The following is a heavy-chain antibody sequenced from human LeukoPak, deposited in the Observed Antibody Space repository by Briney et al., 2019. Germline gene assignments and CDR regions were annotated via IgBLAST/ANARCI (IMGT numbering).Heavy chain of an antibody. CDR3: ARAPPAYYYDSSGYYFDY. D-gene: IGHD3-22*01. J-gene: IGHJ4*02. CDR1: GFTFSDYY. Sequence: GGSLRLSCAASGFTFSDYYMSWIRQAPGKGLEWVSYISRSGSTIYYADSVKGRFTISRDNAKNSLYLQMNSLRAEDTAVYYCARAPPAYYYDSSGYYFDYWGRGTLVTVSS. V-gene: IGHV3-11*01. CDR2: ISRSGSTI.